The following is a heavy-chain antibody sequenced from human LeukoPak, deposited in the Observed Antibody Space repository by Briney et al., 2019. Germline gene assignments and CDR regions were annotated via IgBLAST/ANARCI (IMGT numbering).Heavy chain of an antibody. Sequence: GGSLRLSCAASGFTVSSNYMSWVRQAPGKGLEWVSVIYSGGSTYYADSVKGRFTISRDNSKNTLYLQMNSLRAEDTAVYYCARGWYYDFWSGYYSDAFDIWGQGTMVTVSS. CDR2: IYSGGST. V-gene: IGHV3-53*01. CDR3: ARGWYYDFWSGYYSDAFDI. J-gene: IGHJ3*02. CDR1: GFTVSSNY. D-gene: IGHD3-3*01.